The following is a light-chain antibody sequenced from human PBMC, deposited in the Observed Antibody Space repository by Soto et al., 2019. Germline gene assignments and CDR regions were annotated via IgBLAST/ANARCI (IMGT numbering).Light chain of an antibody. V-gene: IGKV3-15*01. CDR1: QRVSSL. J-gene: IGKJ5*01. Sequence: MTLSTSTLSLATGARAALSCRASQRVSSLLAGYQQKPGQAPRLLIYRASTRASGISGRFSGSGYGTEFTLTITSLQPEDFGVYYCQQYNEWPITFGQGTRLEIK. CDR3: QQYNEWPIT. CDR2: RAS.